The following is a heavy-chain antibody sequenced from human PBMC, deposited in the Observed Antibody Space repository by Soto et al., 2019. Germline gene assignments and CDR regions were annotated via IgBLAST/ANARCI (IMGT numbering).Heavy chain of an antibody. D-gene: IGHD4-4*01. V-gene: IGHV3-23*01. Sequence: GWSLRLSCSASGFTFSSYAMSWVRQAPGKGLEWVSAISGSGGSTYYADSVKGRFTISRDNSKNTLYLQMNSLRAEDKAVYYCAKGCDSIYGYYFYCGLVGWGHGHKVTAAS. CDR1: GFTFSSYA. CDR3: AKGCDSIYGYYFYCGLVG. J-gene: IGHJ6*02. CDR2: ISGSGGST.